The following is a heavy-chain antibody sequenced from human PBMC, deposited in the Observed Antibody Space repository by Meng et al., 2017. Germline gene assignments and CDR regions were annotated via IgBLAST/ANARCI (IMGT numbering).Heavy chain of an antibody. D-gene: IGHD5-12*01. J-gene: IGHJ4*02. Sequence: QGRMWWAGREVKKPRAPVQVSCKSSGYTFPDYWLHWVRRAPGQGLEWMGRINPKSGDTHYAQRFQGRVTMTGDTSISTAYMELSGLRSDDTAMYYRAREDSGYVRDFDYWGQGTLVTVSS. V-gene: IGHV1-2*06. CDR2: INPKSGDT. CDR1: GYTFPDYW. CDR3: AREDSGYVRDFDY.